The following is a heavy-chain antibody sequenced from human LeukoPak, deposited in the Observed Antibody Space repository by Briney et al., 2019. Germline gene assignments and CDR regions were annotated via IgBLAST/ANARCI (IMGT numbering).Heavy chain of an antibody. D-gene: IGHD3-3*01. CDR2: ISSSSSYI. J-gene: IGHJ4*02. V-gene: IGHV3-21*01. Sequence: GGSLRLSCAASGFTFSSYSMNWVRQAPGKGLEWVSSISSSSSYIYYADSVKGRFTISRDNAKNSLYLQMNSLRAEDTAVYYCAREGRDFWSGYPSLFDYWGQGTLVTVSS. CDR1: GFTFSSYS. CDR3: AREGRDFWSGYPSLFDY.